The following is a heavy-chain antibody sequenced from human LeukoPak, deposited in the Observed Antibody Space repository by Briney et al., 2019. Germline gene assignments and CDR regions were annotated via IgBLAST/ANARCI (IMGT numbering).Heavy chain of an antibody. D-gene: IGHD3-10*01. CDR3: VRGGLSFYDCAMDV. Sequence: QPGRSLRLSCTASGFTFRNYGMNWVRQAPGKGLEWVSRISSKGGSTYYADSVKGRFTISRDNSKNTLYLQMNSLRAEDTAVYYGVRGGLSFYDCAMDVWGQGTTVTVSS. CDR1: GFTFRNYG. CDR2: ISSKGGST. J-gene: IGHJ6*02. V-gene: IGHV3-23*01.